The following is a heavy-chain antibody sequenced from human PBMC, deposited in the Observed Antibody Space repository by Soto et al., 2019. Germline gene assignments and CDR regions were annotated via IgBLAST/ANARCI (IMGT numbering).Heavy chain of an antibody. J-gene: IGHJ6*02. Sequence: PGGSLRLSCAASGFTFSSYAMSWVRQVPGKGLEWVSAISGSGGSTYYADSVKGRFTISRDNSKNTLYLQMNSLRAEDTAVYYCANHEYSSSSNYYYYGMDVWGQGTTVTVSS. V-gene: IGHV3-23*01. CDR3: ANHEYSSSSNYYYYGMDV. D-gene: IGHD6-6*01. CDR1: GFTFSSYA. CDR2: ISGSGGST.